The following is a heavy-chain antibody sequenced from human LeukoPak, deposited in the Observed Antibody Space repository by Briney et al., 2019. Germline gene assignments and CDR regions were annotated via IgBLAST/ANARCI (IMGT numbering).Heavy chain of an antibody. CDR2: IYYSGST. D-gene: IGHD6-19*01. CDR3: ARQGGWYEFDY. J-gene: IGHJ4*02. Sequence: SETLSLTCTVSGGSISSSSYYWGWIRQPPGKGLEWIGSIYYSGSTYYNPSLKSRVTISVDTSKNQFSLKLSSVTAADTAVYYCARQGGWYEFDYWGQGTLVTVSS. CDR1: GGSISSSSYY. V-gene: IGHV4-39*07.